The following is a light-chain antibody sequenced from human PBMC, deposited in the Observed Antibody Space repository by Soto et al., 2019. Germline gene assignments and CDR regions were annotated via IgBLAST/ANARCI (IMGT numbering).Light chain of an antibody. CDR1: SSDVGGYNY. CDR3: SSYTTNKTLL. J-gene: IGLJ2*01. V-gene: IGLV2-8*01. Sequence: QSALTQPPSASGSPGQSVTISCTGTSSDVGGYNYVSWYQQHPGKAPKLMIYEVSKRPSGVPDRFSGSKSGNTASLTVSGLQAEDEADYFCSSYTTNKTLLFGGGTKLTVL. CDR2: EVS.